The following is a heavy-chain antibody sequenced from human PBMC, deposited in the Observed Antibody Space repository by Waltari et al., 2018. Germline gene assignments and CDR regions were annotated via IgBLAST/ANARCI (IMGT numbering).Heavy chain of an antibody. CDR2: IYYSGST. Sequence: QLQLQESVPGLVMPSENLSLACPVSGASIRSSYYYWGWIRHPPGKGLEWIGSIYYSGSTYYTPALKSRVTISLDTSKNQFSLKLSSVTAADTAVYYCTRDAPPPGVSGSYAAVDYWGQGSLVIVSS. CDR1: GASIRSSYYY. CDR3: TRDAPPPGVSGSYAAVDY. J-gene: IGHJ4*02. V-gene: IGHV4-39*07. D-gene: IGHD3-16*01.